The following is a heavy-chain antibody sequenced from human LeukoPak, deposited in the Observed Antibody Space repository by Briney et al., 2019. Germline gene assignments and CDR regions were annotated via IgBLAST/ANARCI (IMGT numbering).Heavy chain of an antibody. D-gene: IGHD3-10*01. CDR3: ARAPGQGPE. J-gene: IGHJ4*02. Sequence: GGSLRLSCAASGFTFSDYDMSWMRQAPEKGLEWVSYISNSGSTIYYADSVKGRFTMSRDNAKNSLYLQMNSLRAEDTAVYYCARAPGQGPEWGQGTLVTVSS. CDR2: ISNSGSTI. CDR1: GFTFSDYD. V-gene: IGHV3-11*04.